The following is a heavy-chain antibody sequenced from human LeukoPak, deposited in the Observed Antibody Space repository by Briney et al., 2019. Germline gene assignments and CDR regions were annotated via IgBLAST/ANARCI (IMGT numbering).Heavy chain of an antibody. CDR2: ITTSGSTI. D-gene: IGHD3-9*01. CDR3: ARDGPNVLRYFDWSRSYYYYGMDV. Sequence: GGSLRLSCAASGFTFSSYELNWVRQAPGKGLEWVSYITTSGSTIYYADSVKGRLTISRDNAKNSLYLQMNSLRAEDTAVYYCARDGPNVLRYFDWSRSYYYYGMDVWGQGTTVTVSS. J-gene: IGHJ6*02. CDR1: GFTFSSYE. V-gene: IGHV3-48*03.